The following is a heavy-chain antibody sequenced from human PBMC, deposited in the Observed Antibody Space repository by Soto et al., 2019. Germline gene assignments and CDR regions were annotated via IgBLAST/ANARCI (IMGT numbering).Heavy chain of an antibody. CDR2: ISGSGGST. D-gene: IGHD6-19*01. V-gene: IGHV3-23*01. Sequence: EVQLLESGGGLVQPGGSLRLSCAASGFTFSSYAMSWVRQAPGKGLEWVSAISGSGGSTYYADSVKGRFTISRDNSKNTLYLQMNSLRAEDTAVYYCAKDAGVNSSAGQDYYYYYGMDVWGQGTTVTVSS. CDR3: AKDAGVNSSAGQDYYYYYGMDV. CDR1: GFTFSSYA. J-gene: IGHJ6*02.